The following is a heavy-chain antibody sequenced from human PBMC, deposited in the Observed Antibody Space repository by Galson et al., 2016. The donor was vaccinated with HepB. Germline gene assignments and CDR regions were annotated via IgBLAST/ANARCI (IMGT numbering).Heavy chain of an antibody. CDR2: IYYSGST. V-gene: IGHV4-59*01. J-gene: IGHJ6*02. Sequence: SETLSLTCTVSGGSISSSYWSWIRQPPGKGLEWIGYIYYSGSTRYNPSLKSRVTISVDTSKNQFSLKLSSVTAADTAVYYCARDQWLDHSHYYGMDVWGQGTTVTVSS. CDR3: ARDQWLDHSHYYGMDV. D-gene: IGHD6-19*01. CDR1: GGSISSSY.